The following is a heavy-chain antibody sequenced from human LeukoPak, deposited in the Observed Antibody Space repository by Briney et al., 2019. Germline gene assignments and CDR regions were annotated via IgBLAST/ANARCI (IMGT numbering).Heavy chain of an antibody. CDR1: GYTFTGYY. CDR2: INPNSGGT. D-gene: IGHD2-15*01. V-gene: IGHV1-2*02. Sequence: VASVKVSCKASGYTFTGYYMHWVRQAPGQGLEWMGWINPNSGGTNYAQKFQGRVTMTRDTSISTAYMELSRLRSDDTAVYYCASLYCSGGSCTGYYFDYWGQGTLVTVSS. J-gene: IGHJ4*02. CDR3: ASLYCSGGSCTGYYFDY.